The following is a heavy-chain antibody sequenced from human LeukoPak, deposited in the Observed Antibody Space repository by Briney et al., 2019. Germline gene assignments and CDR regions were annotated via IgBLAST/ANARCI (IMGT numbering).Heavy chain of an antibody. Sequence: PSETLSLTCTVSGGSIRSTSYYWGWIRQPPGEGLEWLGSVHYSGSTYDNPSLKSRVTISVDTSKNQFSLKLISVTAADTAVYYCARRSTVAGRGRFDPWGQGTLVIVSS. J-gene: IGHJ5*02. CDR2: VHYSGST. V-gene: IGHV4-39*01. CDR3: ARRSTVAGRGRFDP. D-gene: IGHD6-19*01. CDR1: GGSIRSTSYY.